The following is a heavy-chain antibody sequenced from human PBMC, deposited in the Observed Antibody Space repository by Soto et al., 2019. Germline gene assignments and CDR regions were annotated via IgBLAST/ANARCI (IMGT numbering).Heavy chain of an antibody. V-gene: IGHV4-34*01. CDR2: INHSGST. D-gene: IGHD1-1*01. CDR3: AKDRPRRTSGYFFDY. CDR1: GGSFSGYY. Sequence: PSETLSLTCAVYGGSFSGYYWTWIRQPPGTGLEWIGEINHSGSTNYNPSLKSRVTISVDTSKNTVSLHMNSLRAEDTALYYCAKDRPRRTSGYFFDYWGQGTPVTVSS. J-gene: IGHJ4*02.